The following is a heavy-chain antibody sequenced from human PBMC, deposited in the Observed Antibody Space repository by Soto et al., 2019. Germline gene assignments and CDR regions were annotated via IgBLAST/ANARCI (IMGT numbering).Heavy chain of an antibody. CDR3: AMRRDSWFDP. CDR1: GFTFSSYG. Sequence: GGSLRLSCAASGFTFSSYGMHWVRQAPGKGLEWVAVISYDGSNKYYADSVKGRFTISRDNSKNTPYLQMNSLRAEDTAVYYCAMRRDSWFDPWGQGTLVTVSS. D-gene: IGHD3-22*01. J-gene: IGHJ5*02. CDR2: ISYDGSNK. V-gene: IGHV3-30*03.